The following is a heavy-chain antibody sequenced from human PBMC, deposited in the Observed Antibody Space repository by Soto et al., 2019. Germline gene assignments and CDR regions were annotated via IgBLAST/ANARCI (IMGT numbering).Heavy chain of an antibody. Sequence: VQLVESGGGVVQPGRSLRLSCAASGFTFSDYAMHWVRQAPGKGLEWVAVVSHDGRNTHYADSVKGRFTISRDSSKNPVSLEMTSLRAEGTAVYYCAKGGRQWLVTSDFNCWGQGALVTVSS. CDR1: GFTFSDYA. V-gene: IGHV3-30*18. CDR2: VSHDGRNT. J-gene: IGHJ4*02. CDR3: AKGGRQWLVTSDFNC. D-gene: IGHD6-19*01.